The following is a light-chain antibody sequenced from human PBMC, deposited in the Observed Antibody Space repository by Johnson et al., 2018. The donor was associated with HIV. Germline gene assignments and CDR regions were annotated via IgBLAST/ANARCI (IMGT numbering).Light chain of an antibody. J-gene: IGLJ1*01. Sequence: PSVSAAQGQKVTISCSGSSSNIGNNYVSWYQQLPGTAPKLLIYENSKRPSGIPDRFSGSKSGTSATLGITGLQTGDEADYYCGTWDSSLSVPGFGSGTKVTCL. CDR2: ENS. CDR3: GTWDSSLSVPG. V-gene: IGLV1-51*02. CDR1: SSNIGNNY.